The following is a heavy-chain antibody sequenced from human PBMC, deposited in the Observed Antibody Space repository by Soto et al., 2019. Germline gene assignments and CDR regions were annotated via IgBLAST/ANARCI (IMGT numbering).Heavy chain of an antibody. CDR2: IAYDGSNN. D-gene: IGHD4-4*01. Sequence: QVQLVESGGGVVQPGRSLRLSCETSGFTFSHYGMHWVRQAPGKGLEWEALIAYDGSNNYYADSVKGRFAISRDNSKNTLYLQMNRLRAEDTAVYYCAKDLATVSTDYYYYAMDVWGLGTTVTVSS. V-gene: IGHV3-30*18. CDR1: GFTFSHYG. J-gene: IGHJ6*02. CDR3: AKDLATVSTDYYYYAMDV.